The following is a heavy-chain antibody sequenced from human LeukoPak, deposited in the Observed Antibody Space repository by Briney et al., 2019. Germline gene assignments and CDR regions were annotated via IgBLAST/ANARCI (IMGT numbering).Heavy chain of an antibody. CDR1: GFTFRNYG. J-gene: IGHJ6*02. V-gene: IGHV3-30*18. CDR2: ISYDGGLQ. Sequence: GGSLRLSCEASGFTFRNYGVHWVRQAPGKGLEWVAVISYDGGLQYSADSVKGRFTLSRDNSKNTVYLQLNSLRAEDTAVYYCAKDRRMMSAYYGMDVWGQGTPVTVSS. CDR3: AKDRRMMSAYYGMDV. D-gene: IGHD3-16*01.